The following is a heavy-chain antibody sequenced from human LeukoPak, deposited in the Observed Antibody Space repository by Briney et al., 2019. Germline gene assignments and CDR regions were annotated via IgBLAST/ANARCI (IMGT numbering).Heavy chain of an antibody. J-gene: IGHJ4*02. CDR1: GFTFSGYA. D-gene: IGHD2-21*01. V-gene: IGHV3-48*02. Sequence: PGGSLRLSCAASGFTFSGYAMNRVRQAPGKGLEWVSHIYISSSSNIISYADSVKGRFTISRDNAQNSLYLQMNGLRDEDTAVYYCVRDRAYSFDYWGQGILVTVSS. CDR3: VRDRAYSFDY. CDR2: ISSSSNII.